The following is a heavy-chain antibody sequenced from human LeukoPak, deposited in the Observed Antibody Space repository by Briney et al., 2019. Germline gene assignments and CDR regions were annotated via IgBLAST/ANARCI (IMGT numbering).Heavy chain of an antibody. CDR3: ARQCRAYCGGDCYWYYFDY. CDR2: IYYSGST. CDR1: GGSISSYY. V-gene: IGHV4-59*08. J-gene: IGHJ4*02. D-gene: IGHD2-21*02. Sequence: SSETLSLTCTVSGGSISSYYWSWIRQPPGKGLEWIGYIYYSGSTNYNPSLKSRVTISVDTSKNQFSLKLSSVTAADTAVCYCARQCRAYCGGDCYWYYFDYWGQGTLVTVSS.